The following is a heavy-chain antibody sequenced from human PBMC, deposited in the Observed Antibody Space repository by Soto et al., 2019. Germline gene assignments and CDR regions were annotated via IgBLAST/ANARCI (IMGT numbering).Heavy chain of an antibody. Sequence: GGSLRLSCAASGFSVRSSQMSWVRQAPGKGLEWVSIIFSDGTTHYGVSVKGRFTISRDSARNTVYLQMNGLRVDDTAVYYCARVGPYDSQSYMFRYARFDHWGQGTQVTVSS. J-gene: IGHJ5*02. D-gene: IGHD3-10*01. CDR2: IFSDGTT. CDR1: GFSVRSSQ. V-gene: IGHV3-53*01. CDR3: ARVGPYDSQSYMFRYARFDH.